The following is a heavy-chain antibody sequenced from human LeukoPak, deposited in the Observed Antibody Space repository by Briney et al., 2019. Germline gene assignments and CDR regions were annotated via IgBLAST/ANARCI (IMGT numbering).Heavy chain of an antibody. CDR1: GFTFSSYA. V-gene: IGHV3-23*01. CDR2: TGSTGVST. CDR3: AKDPGVVPAHYFDY. J-gene: IGHJ4*02. Sequence: GGSLRLSCAASGFTFSSYAMNWVRQAPGKGLEWVSGTGSTGVSTFYADSVKGRFTVSRDNSKNTLSLQMNSLRTEDTAVYYCAKDPGVVPAHYFDYWGQGTLVTVSS. D-gene: IGHD2-2*01.